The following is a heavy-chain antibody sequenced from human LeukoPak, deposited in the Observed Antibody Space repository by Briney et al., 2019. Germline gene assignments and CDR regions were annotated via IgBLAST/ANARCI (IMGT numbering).Heavy chain of an antibody. D-gene: IGHD6-13*01. Sequence: SETLSLTCTVSGGSISSYYWSWLRQPPGKGLEWIGYIYYSGSTNYNPSLKSRVTISVDTSKNQFSLKLSSVTAADTAVYYCARSLLLVGIAAAVNWFDPWGQGTLVTVSS. V-gene: IGHV4-59*08. CDR2: IYYSGST. CDR1: GGSISSYY. J-gene: IGHJ5*02. CDR3: ARSLLLVGIAAAVNWFDP.